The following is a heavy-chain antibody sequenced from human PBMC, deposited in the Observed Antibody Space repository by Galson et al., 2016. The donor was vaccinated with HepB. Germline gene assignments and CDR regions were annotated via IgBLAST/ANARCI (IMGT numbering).Heavy chain of an antibody. V-gene: IGHV5-10-1*01. CDR1: GYRFTTYW. Sequence: QSGAEVKKPGEPLRISCKGSGYRFTTYWISWVRQMPGKGLEWMGRIDPSDPSDSNTNYSPSFQGHVTISSDKSINTAYLQWSSLRASDTAIYYCARLAAPTCAGYWGQGTLVSVSS. D-gene: IGHD6-13*01. CDR2: IDPSDPSDSNT. CDR3: ARLAAPTCAGY. J-gene: IGHJ4*02.